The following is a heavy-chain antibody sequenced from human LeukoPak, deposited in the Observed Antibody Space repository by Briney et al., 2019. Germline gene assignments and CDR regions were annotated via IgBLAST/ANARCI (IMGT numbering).Heavy chain of an antibody. J-gene: IGHJ4*02. V-gene: IGHV3-7*01. Sequence: PGGSLRLSCSASGFTFSSYSMSWVRQAPGKGLEWVANIKQDGSEKFYVDSVKGRFTIFRDNAKNSLYLQMNSLRAEDTAVYYCARARNPLYCSSTNCPNFFDSWGQGTLITVSS. CDR1: GFTFSSYS. CDR2: IKQDGSEK. D-gene: IGHD2-2*01. CDR3: ARARNPLYCSSTNCPNFFDS.